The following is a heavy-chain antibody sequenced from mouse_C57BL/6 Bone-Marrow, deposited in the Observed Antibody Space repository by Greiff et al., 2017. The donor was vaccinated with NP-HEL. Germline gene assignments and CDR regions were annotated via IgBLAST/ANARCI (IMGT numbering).Heavy chain of an antibody. CDR3: AALITTAYYFDY. D-gene: IGHD1-1*01. CDR1: GYTFTSYW. Sequence: VQLQESGAELAKPGASVKLSCKASGYTFTSYWMPWVKQRPGQGLEWIGYINPSSGYTKYNQKFKDKATLTADKSSSTAYMQLSSLTYEDSAVYYCAALITTAYYFDYWGQGTTLTVSS. V-gene: IGHV1-7*01. CDR2: INPSSGYT. J-gene: IGHJ2*01.